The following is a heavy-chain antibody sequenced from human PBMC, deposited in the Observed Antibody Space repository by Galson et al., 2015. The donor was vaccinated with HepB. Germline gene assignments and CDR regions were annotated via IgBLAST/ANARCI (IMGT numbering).Heavy chain of an antibody. D-gene: IGHD3-22*01. V-gene: IGHV4-39*07. CDR1: GGSISSSSYS. Sequence: LTCTVSGGSISSSSYSWGWIRQPPGKGLEWIGSIYYSGSTYYNPSLKSRVTISVDMSKNQFFLKLRSVTAADTAVYYCARVGSSGPYDAFDIWGQGTMVTVSS. CDR3: ARVGSSGPYDAFDI. J-gene: IGHJ3*02. CDR2: IYYSGST.